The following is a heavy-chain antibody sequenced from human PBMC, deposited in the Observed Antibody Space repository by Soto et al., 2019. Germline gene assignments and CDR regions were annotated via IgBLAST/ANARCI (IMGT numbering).Heavy chain of an antibody. Sequence: QVPLVQSGSELKKPGASLKVSCRASGETFSRYDIDWVRQAPGQGLEWMAWISPYNGNTNYAQKFQGRLTLTTDTSTTTAYMELRGLKSDDTAVYYCARQLGGLVGAFDYWGQGTLATVSS. D-gene: IGHD2-15*01. CDR3: ARQLGGLVGAFDY. J-gene: IGHJ4*02. V-gene: IGHV1-18*01. CDR2: ISPYNGNT. CDR1: GETFSRYD.